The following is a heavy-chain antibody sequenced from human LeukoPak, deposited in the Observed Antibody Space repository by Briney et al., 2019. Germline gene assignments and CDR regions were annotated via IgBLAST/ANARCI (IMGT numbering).Heavy chain of an antibody. CDR2: IYTSGST. D-gene: IGHD4-17*01. J-gene: IGHJ4*02. V-gene: IGHV4-4*07. Sequence: SETLSLTCTVSGGSISTDYWTWIRQPAGKGLEWIRLIYTSGSTNYNPSLKSRVTMSVDTSKNQFSLKLTSVTAADTAVYYCAKDLEATTVTTVDYWGQGTLVTVSS. CDR3: AKDLEATTVTTVDY. CDR1: GGSISTDY.